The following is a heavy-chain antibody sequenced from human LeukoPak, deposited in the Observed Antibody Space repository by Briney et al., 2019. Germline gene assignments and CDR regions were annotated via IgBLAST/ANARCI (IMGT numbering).Heavy chain of an antibody. CDR2: ISYDGSNK. J-gene: IGHJ4*02. CDR1: GFTFSSYW. D-gene: IGHD6-19*01. CDR3: ARGLSSGWYRGVDY. V-gene: IGHV3-30-3*01. Sequence: GSLRLSCAAYGFTFSSYWMHWVRQAPGKGLEWVAVISYDGSNKYYADSVKGRFTISRDNSKNTLYLQMNSLRAEDTAVYYCARGLSSGWYRGVDYWGQGTLVTVSS.